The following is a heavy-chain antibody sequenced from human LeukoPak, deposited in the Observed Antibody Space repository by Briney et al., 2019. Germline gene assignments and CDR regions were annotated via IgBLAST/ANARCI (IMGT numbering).Heavy chain of an antibody. D-gene: IGHD2-2*01. J-gene: IGHJ6*04. CDR3: ARVAVPIDDYYGMDV. CDR2: ISSSSSYI. CDR1: GFTFSSYS. Sequence: PGGSLRLSCAASGFTFSSYSMNWVRQAPGEGLEWVSSISSSSSYIYYADSVKGRFTISRDNAKNSLYLQMNSLRAEDTAVYYCARVAVPIDDYYGMDVWGKGTTVTVSS. V-gene: IGHV3-21*01.